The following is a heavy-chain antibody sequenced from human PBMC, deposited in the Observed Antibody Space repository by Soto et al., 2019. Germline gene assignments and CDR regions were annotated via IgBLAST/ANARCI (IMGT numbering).Heavy chain of an antibody. CDR2: IESGGTA. CDR3: AKDLGPLKLLNYVFYGLDV. J-gene: IGHJ6*02. CDR1: GFTVSSSY. Sequence: WWSLRLSCSASGFTVSSSYMSWVRQAPGMGLEWVAVIESGGTAHYADSVKGRFTISRDNPNNIIYLQLHTLRAEDTAVYYCAKDLGPLKLLNYVFYGLDVWGQGTTVTVSS. V-gene: IGHV3-53*01. D-gene: IGHD2-21*02.